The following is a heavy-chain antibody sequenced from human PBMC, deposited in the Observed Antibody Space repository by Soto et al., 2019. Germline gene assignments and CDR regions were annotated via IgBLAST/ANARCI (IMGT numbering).Heavy chain of an antibody. CDR1: GFSLSTSGVG. CDR3: AHRRITMVRGVIINFDY. V-gene: IGHV2-5*01. J-gene: IGHJ4*02. CDR2: IYWNDDK. Sequence: SGPTLVNPTQTLTLTCTFSGFSLSTSGVGVGWIRQPPGKALEWLALIYWNDDKRYSPSLESRLTITKDTSKNQVVLTMTNMDPVDTATYYCAHRRITMVRGVIINFDYWGQGTLVTVSS. D-gene: IGHD3-10*01.